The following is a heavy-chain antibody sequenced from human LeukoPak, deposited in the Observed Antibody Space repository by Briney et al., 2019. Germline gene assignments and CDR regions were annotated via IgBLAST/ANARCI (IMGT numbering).Heavy chain of an antibody. CDR2: INHSGSA. D-gene: IGHD3-9*01. Sequence: SETLSLTCAVYGGSFSGYYWSWIRQPPGKGLEWIGEINHSGSANYNPSLKSRVTISVDTSKNQFSLKLSSVTAADTAVYYCARAGYYDIFNYWGQGTLVTVSS. CDR3: ARAGYYDIFNY. CDR1: GGSFSGYY. V-gene: IGHV4-34*01. J-gene: IGHJ4*02.